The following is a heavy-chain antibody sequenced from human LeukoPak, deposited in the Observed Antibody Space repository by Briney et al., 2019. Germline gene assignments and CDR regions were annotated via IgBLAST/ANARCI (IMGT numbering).Heavy chain of an antibody. CDR2: ISYDGSNK. Sequence: PGRSLRLSCAASGFTFSSYAMHWVRQAPGKGLEWVAVISYDGSNKYYADSVKGRFTISRDNSKNTLYLQMNSLRVEDTALYYCARVWDLSFAHWGQGTLVTVSS. CDR1: GFTFSSYA. J-gene: IGHJ4*02. V-gene: IGHV3-30-3*01. CDR3: ARVWDLSFAH. D-gene: IGHD1-26*01.